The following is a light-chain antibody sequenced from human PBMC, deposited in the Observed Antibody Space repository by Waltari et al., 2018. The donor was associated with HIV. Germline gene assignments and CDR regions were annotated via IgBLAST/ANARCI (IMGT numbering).Light chain of an antibody. CDR2: MND. V-gene: IGLV1-47*01. J-gene: IGLJ2*01. CDR3: ASWDDSLGGYWI. Sequence: QSVVTQPPSASGTLGQRVNISCSGGTSNIGSNYVYWYQHLPGTSPKLLIYMNDQRPSGVPDRISGSKTGTSASLAISGLRSEDEAYYYCASWDDSLGGYWIFGGGTNLTVL. CDR1: TSNIGSNY.